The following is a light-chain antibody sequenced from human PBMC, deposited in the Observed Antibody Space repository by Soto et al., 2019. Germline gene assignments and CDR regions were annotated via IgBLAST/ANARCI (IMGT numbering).Light chain of an antibody. CDR1: SSDVGGYHY. CDR3: CSYAGSYTNV. Sequence: QSVLAQPRSVSGSPGQSVTISCTGTSSDVGGYHYVSWYQQHPGKAPKLMIYDVSKRPSGVPDRFSGSKSGNTASLTISGLQAEDEADYYCCSYAGSYTNVFGTGTKGTVL. J-gene: IGLJ1*01. V-gene: IGLV2-11*01. CDR2: DVS.